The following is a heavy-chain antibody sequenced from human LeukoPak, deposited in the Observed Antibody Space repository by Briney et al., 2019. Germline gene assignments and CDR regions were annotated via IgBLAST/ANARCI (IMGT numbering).Heavy chain of an antibody. V-gene: IGHV3-33*08. D-gene: IGHD3-22*01. Sequence: GGSLRLSCEASGFTFSSYGMHWVRQGPGKGLEWVATIWYDGSNEYYLESVKGRFIISRDNSKNTLYLQMNSLRAEDTALYYCAREWDSYSSGKEYFDNWGQGTLVTVSS. CDR2: IWYDGSNE. J-gene: IGHJ4*02. CDR1: GFTFSSYG. CDR3: AREWDSYSSGKEYFDN.